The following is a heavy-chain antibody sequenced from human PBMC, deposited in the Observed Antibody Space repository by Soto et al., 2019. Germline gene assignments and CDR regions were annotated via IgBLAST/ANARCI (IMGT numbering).Heavy chain of an antibody. D-gene: IGHD6-13*01. CDR1: GFTFSSYA. J-gene: IGHJ4*02. CDR2: ISGSGDST. V-gene: IGHV3-23*01. CDR3: AKDRGSSIPSHPFDY. Sequence: EVQMLESGGGLVQPGGSLRLSCAASGFTFSSYAMSWVRQTPGKGLEWVSAISGSGDSTYYADSVKGRFTISRDNSKNSLYLQMNSLRAEDAAVYYCAKDRGSSIPSHPFDYWGQGTLVTVSS.